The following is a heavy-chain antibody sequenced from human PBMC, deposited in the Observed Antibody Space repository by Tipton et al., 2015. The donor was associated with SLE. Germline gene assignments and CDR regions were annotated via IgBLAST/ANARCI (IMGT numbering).Heavy chain of an antibody. J-gene: IGHJ4*02. CDR3: ARRHYSGPFDS. CDR1: GDSISSYY. V-gene: IGHV4-59*01. CDR2: VHTTGST. D-gene: IGHD5-12*01. Sequence: TLSLTCTVSGDSISSYYWSWIRQPPGKGLEWIGNVHTTGSTNYSPSLKGRVTISVDTSQNQFSLKVTSVTAADTAVYYCARRHYSGPFDSWGQGTLVTVSS.